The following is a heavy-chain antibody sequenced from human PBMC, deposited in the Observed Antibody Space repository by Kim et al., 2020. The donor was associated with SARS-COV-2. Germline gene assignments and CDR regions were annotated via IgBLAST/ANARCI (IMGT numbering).Heavy chain of an antibody. CDR2: TSFDGSNK. J-gene: IGHJ6*02. CDR3: AKDCYVSGTYYIHTYYYGMDV. Sequence: GSLRLSCAASGFTFCNYGIHWVRQAPGKGLEWVGVTSFDGSNKYYADSVKGRFTISRDNSKKTVFLQMNSLRAEDTALYYCAKDCYVSGTYYIHTYYYGMDVWGQGTTVTVSS. V-gene: IGHV3-30*18. D-gene: IGHD3-10*01. CDR1: GFTFCNYG.